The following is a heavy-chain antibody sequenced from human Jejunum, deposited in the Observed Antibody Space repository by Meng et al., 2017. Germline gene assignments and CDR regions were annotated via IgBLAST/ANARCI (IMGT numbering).Heavy chain of an antibody. CDR1: GGSFNSYF. Sequence: QVHLRQWGAGRGKPAETLSLTCGVYGGSFNSYFWNWIRQPPGKGLEWIGEINQNGRTNYNPSLESRVTISIDTSKIQFSLKLSSVTAADAAVYYCARYGGSGSYWHFDPWGRGTLVTVSS. J-gene: IGHJ2*01. CDR2: INQNGRT. V-gene: IGHV4-34*01. CDR3: ARYGGSGSYWHFDP. D-gene: IGHD3-10*01.